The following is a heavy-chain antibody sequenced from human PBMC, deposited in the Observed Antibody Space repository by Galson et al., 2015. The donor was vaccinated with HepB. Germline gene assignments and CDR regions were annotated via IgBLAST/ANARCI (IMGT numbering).Heavy chain of an antibody. J-gene: IGHJ3*02. D-gene: IGHD6-13*01. CDR1: GYTLTELS. Sequence: SVKVSCKVSGYTLTELSMHWVRQAPGKGLEWMGGFDPEDGETIYAQKFQGRVTMTEDTSTDTAYMELSSLRSEDTAVYYCATDEAAAGTFAFDIWGQGTMVTVSS. CDR3: ATDEAAAGTFAFDI. V-gene: IGHV1-24*01. CDR2: FDPEDGET.